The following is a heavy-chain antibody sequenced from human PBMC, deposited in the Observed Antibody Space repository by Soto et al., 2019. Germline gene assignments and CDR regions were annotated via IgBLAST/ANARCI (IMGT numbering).Heavy chain of an antibody. V-gene: IGHV3-49*03. J-gene: IGHJ6*02. Sequence: GGSLRLSCTASGFTFGDYAMSWFRQAPGKGLEWVGFIRSKAYGGTTEYAASVKGRFTISRDDSKSIAYLQMNSLKTEDTAVYYCTRDLDRRYCSSNSCYTHSYYYGMDVWGQGTTVTVSS. CDR3: TRDLDRRYCSSNSCYTHSYYYGMDV. D-gene: IGHD2-2*02. CDR2: IRSKAYGGTT. CDR1: GFTFGDYA.